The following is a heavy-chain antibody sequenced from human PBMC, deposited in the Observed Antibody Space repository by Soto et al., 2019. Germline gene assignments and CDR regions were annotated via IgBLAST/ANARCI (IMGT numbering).Heavy chain of an antibody. V-gene: IGHV3-53*01. D-gene: IGHD4-17*01. CDR3: ARHLPFTVTTSLIYYFDY. Sequence: GGSLRLSCAASGFTVSSNYMSWVRQAPGKGLEWVSVIYSGGSTYYADSVKGRFTISRDNSKNTLYLQMNSLRAEDTAVYYCARHLPFTVTTSLIYYFDYWGQGTLVTVSS. CDR1: GFTVSSNY. J-gene: IGHJ4*02. CDR2: IYSGGST.